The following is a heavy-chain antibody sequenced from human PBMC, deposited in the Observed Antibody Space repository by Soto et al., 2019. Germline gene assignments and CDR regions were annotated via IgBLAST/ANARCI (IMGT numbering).Heavy chain of an antibody. J-gene: IGHJ3*02. V-gene: IGHV3-48*03. CDR3: ARETLRDAIDI. Sequence: GVCRRLSCVASGFDFRSYEMNWVRQAPGKGRGWVSKIRANDESIYYADSVKGRVSVSRDNAKNSLFLEMNSLRVDDTAVYYCARETLRDAIDIWGQGTMVTVSS. CDR2: IRANDESI. CDR1: GFDFRSYE.